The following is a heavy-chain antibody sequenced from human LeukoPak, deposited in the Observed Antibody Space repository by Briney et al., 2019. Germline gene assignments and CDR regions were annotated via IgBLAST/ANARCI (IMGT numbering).Heavy chain of an antibody. CDR1: GYTFTSYY. CDR3: AGGSGSYYNGNYYYYMDV. CDR2: INPSGGST. J-gene: IGHJ6*03. Sequence: ASVKVSCKASGYTFTSYYMHWVRQAPGQGLEWMGIINPSGGSTSYAQKFQGRVTITTDESTSTAYMELSSLRSEDTAVYYCAGGSGSYYNGNYYYYMDVWGKGTTVTVSS. D-gene: IGHD3-10*01. V-gene: IGHV1-46*01.